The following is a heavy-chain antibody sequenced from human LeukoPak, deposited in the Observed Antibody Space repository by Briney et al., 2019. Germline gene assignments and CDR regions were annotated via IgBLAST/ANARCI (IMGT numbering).Heavy chain of an antibody. J-gene: IGHJ3*02. CDR2: IYHSGST. CDR3: ARLPPYGDYVSANAFDI. D-gene: IGHD4-17*01. Sequence: SEALSLTCTVSGYSISSGYYWGWIRQPPRKGLEWIGSIYHSGSTYYNPSLKSRVTISVDTSKNQFSLKLSSVTAADTAVYYCARLPPYGDYVSANAFDIWGQGTMVTVSS. CDR1: GYSISSGYY. V-gene: IGHV4-38-2*02.